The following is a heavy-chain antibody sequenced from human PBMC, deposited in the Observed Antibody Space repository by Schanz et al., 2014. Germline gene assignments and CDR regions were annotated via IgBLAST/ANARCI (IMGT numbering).Heavy chain of an antibody. CDR3: AKELNRRGGQTNFYYYYGMDV. CDR2: IYYNGTNK. J-gene: IGHJ6*02. CDR1: AFIFRSYS. V-gene: IGHV3-30*18. D-gene: IGHD5-12*01. Sequence: VQLVESGGGLVQPGGSLRLSCAASAFIFRSYSMHWVRQAPGKGLEWVALIYYNGTNKYYADSVKGRFTISRDNSQNTLYLQMNTRRTEDTAVYYCAKELNRRGGQTNFYYYYGMDVWGQGTTVTVSS.